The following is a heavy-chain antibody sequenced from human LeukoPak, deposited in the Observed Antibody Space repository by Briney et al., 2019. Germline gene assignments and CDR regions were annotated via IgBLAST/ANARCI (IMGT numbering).Heavy chain of an antibody. CDR2: IYYSGST. J-gene: IGHJ4*02. CDR3: ARDGPTSVL. D-gene: IGHD1-1*01. V-gene: IGHV4-59*12. Sequence: SETLSLTCTVSGGSISSYYWSWIRQPPGKGLEWIGHIYYSGSTNYNPSLKSRVTISIDTSKNQFSLRLSSVIAADTAVHYCARDGPTSVLWGQGTLVTVSS. CDR1: GGSISSYY.